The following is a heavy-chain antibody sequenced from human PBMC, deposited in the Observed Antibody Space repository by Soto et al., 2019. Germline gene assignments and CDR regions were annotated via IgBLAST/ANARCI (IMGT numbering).Heavy chain of an antibody. D-gene: IGHD2-15*01. CDR1: GGTFSTNT. V-gene: IGHV1-69*13. J-gene: IGHJ4*02. CDR3: AGQYCSGGSCIFDY. Sequence: GASVKVSCKASGGTFSTNTISWVRQAPGQGLEWMGGIIPIFGTANYAQKFQGRVTITADESTSTAYMELSSLRSEDTAVYYCAGQYCSGGSCIFDYWGQGTLVTVSS. CDR2: IIPIFGTA.